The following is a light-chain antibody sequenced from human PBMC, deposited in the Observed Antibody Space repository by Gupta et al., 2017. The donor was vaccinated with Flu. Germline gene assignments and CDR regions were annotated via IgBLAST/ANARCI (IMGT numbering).Light chain of an antibody. CDR3: QQHNSYPLT. Sequence: DIQLTQSPSTLSASIGDRVTITCRASQSISSWLIWYQQKPGKAPKLLIYKASNLQSGVPSRFSGSGSGTEFTLTISSLQPDDFATYYCQQHNSYPLTFGQGTRVEI. V-gene: IGKV1-5*03. CDR2: KAS. J-gene: IGKJ5*01. CDR1: QSISSW.